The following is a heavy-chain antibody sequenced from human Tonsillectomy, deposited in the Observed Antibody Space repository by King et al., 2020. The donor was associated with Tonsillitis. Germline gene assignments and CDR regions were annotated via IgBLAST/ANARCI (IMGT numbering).Heavy chain of an antibody. CDR1: GYTFSYYG. V-gene: IGHV1-18*04. Sequence: QLVQSGAEVKKPGASVKVSCKASGYTFSYYGITWVRQAPGQGREWMGWISADNGYTNYAQNFQGRITMTTDTSASTSYMELRSLRSDDTAVYYCARVNLIVGATIHYGMDVWGQGTTVTVSS. CDR3: ARVNLIVGATIHYGMDV. J-gene: IGHJ6*02. CDR2: ISADNGYT. D-gene: IGHD1-26*01.